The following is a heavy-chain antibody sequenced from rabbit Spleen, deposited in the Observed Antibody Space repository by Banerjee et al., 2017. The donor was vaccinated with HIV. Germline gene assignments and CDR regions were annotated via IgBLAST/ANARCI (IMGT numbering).Heavy chain of an antibody. CDR2: IYTGSSGST. Sequence: QSLEESGGDLVKPGASLTLTCTASGIDFSSYYYMCWVRQAPGKGLEWIACIYTGSSGSTYYASWVNGRFTISSHNAQNTLYLQLSSLTAADTATYFCVRDQAGDADYGPYYLNLWGPGTLVTVS. CDR1: GIDFSSYYY. V-gene: IGHV1S40*01. J-gene: IGHJ4*01. D-gene: IGHD2-1*01. CDR3: VRDQAGDADYGPYYLNL.